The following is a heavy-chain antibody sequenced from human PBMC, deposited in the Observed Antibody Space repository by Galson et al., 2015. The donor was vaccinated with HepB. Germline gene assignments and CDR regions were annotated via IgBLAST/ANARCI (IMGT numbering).Heavy chain of an antibody. Sequence: SLRLSCAASGFTFSSYWMSWVRQAPGKGLEWVANIKQDGSEKYYVDSVKGRFTISRDNAKNSLYLQMNSLRAEDTAVYYCASSPGGDSDTYYFDYWGQGTLVTVSS. D-gene: IGHD2-21*02. CDR3: ASSPGGDSDTYYFDY. V-gene: IGHV3-7*03. CDR1: GFTFSSYW. CDR2: IKQDGSEK. J-gene: IGHJ4*02.